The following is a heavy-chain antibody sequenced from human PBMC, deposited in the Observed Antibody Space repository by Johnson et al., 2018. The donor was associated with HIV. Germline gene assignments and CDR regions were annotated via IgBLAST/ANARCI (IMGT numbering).Heavy chain of an antibody. CDR1: GFTFSSYG. CDR3: ARDDRPDGFDI. D-gene: IGHD1-14*01. V-gene: IGHV3-30*03. J-gene: IGHJ3*02. Sequence: QVQLVESGGGAVQPGRSLRLSCAASGFTFSSYGMHWVRQAPGKGLEWVAVINAGGDTYYAASVKGRFTISRDRSKNTVSLQMNSLRVEDTAVYYCARDDRPDGFDIWGQGTMVTVSS. CDR2: INAGGDT.